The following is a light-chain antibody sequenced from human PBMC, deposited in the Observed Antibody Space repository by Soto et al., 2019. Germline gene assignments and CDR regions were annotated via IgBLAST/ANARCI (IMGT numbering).Light chain of an antibody. V-gene: IGKV3-20*01. CDR3: HQYGSSPGT. Sequence: EIVLTQSPGTLSLSPGERATLSCRACQSVSSSYFAWYQQKPGQAPRLLIYGASSRATGIPDRFSGSGSGPDFTLTISRLEPEDFAVYYCHQYGSSPGTFGQGTKVEI. CDR1: QSVSSSY. CDR2: GAS. J-gene: IGKJ1*01.